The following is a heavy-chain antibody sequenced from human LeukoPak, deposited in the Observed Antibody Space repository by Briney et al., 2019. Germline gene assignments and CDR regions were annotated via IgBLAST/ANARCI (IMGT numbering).Heavy chain of an antibody. J-gene: IGHJ3*02. CDR3: ARDQTAMANSRAFDI. V-gene: IGHV3-48*03. D-gene: IGHD5-24*01. CDR1: GFTFSGYE. CDR2: ITSSGSAV. Sequence: PGGSLRLSRAASGFTFSGYEMNWVRQAPGKGLEWVSYITSSGSAVFYSDSVKGRFTISRDNAENSLYLQMNSLRAEDTAVYYCARDQTAMANSRAFDIWGQGTTVTVSS.